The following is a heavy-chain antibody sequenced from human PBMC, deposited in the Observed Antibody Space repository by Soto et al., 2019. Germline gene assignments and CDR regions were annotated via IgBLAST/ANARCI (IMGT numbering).Heavy chain of an antibody. Sequence: GGSLRLSCAASGFTFSSYSMNWVRQAPGKGLEWVSSISSSSSYIYYADSVKGRFTISRDNAKNSLYLQMNSLRAEDTAVYYCARDLGEQWLVLFDYWGQGTLVTVSS. CDR1: GFTFSSYS. J-gene: IGHJ4*02. V-gene: IGHV3-21*01. CDR2: ISSSSSYI. D-gene: IGHD6-19*01. CDR3: ARDLGEQWLVLFDY.